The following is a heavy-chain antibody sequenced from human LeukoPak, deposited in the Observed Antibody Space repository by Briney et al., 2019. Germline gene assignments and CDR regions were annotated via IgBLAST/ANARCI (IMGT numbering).Heavy chain of an antibody. CDR1: GFTFSSYG. Sequence: PGGSLRLSCAAAGFTFSSYGMHWVRQVPGKGLEWVAVIWNDGSNKYYADSVKGRFTISRDNSKNTLYLQMNSLRDEDTAVYYCAREDILSGYYYYYGMGVWGQGATVLVSS. J-gene: IGHJ6*02. CDR2: IWNDGSNK. D-gene: IGHD3-9*01. CDR3: AREDILSGYYYYYGMGV. V-gene: IGHV3-33*01.